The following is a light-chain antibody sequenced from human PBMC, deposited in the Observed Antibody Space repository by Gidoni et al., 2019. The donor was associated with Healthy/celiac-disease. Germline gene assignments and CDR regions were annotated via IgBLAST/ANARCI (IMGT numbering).Light chain of an antibody. V-gene: IGKV4-1*01. Sequence: IVMTQSPDSLALSLGERATINCKSSKSVLYSSNNKNYLAWYQQKPGKPPKLLIYWASTRESGVPDRFSGSGSGTDFTLTISSLQAEDVAVYYCQQYYSTPWTFGQGTKVEIK. J-gene: IGKJ1*01. CDR3: QQYYSTPWT. CDR1: KSVLYSSNNKNY. CDR2: WAS.